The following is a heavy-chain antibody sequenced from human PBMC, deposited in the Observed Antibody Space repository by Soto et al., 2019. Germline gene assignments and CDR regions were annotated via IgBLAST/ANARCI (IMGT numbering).Heavy chain of an antibody. J-gene: IGHJ4*02. CDR3: ARDCTGGSHFCIY. V-gene: IGHV1-18*01. Sequence: QVQLVQSAAEVKKPGASVKVSCKASGYTLTNYAISWVRQAPGQGPEWMGWINTYNGNSNYAQKFQGRVTMTTDTSTNTAYMELRSMTSDYTAVYYCARDCTGGSHFCIYWGQGTLVTGSS. D-gene: IGHD2-15*01. CDR1: GYTLTNYA. CDR2: INTYNGNS.